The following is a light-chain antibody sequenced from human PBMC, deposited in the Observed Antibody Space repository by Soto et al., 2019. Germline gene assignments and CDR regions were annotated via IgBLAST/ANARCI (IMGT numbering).Light chain of an antibody. V-gene: IGKV1-5*03. CDR3: HHYNTSSCT. CDR2: RAS. J-gene: IGKJ3*01. Sequence: DLQMPQSPSTLSASVGDRVTIACRASQSINTWLAWYQQKPEKAPKLLIYRASTLESGDPSRVSGSGSGTEFSLTFSSLQPDEFSTYHCHHYNTSSCTFGPGTKVYI. CDR1: QSINTW.